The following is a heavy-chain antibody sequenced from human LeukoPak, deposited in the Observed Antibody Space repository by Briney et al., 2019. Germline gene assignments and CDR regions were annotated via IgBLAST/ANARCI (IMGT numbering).Heavy chain of an antibody. CDR2: IYTSGST. D-gene: IGHD4-17*01. J-gene: IGHJ5*02. CDR1: GGSISSGSYY. V-gene: IGHV4-61*02. Sequence: SETLSLTCTVSGGSISSGSYYWSWIRQPAGRGLEWIGRIYTSGSTNYNPSLKSRVTISVDTSKNQFSLKLSSVTAADTAVYYCARSPGQSLRSAWFDPWGQGTLVTVSS. CDR3: ARSPGQSLRSAWFDP.